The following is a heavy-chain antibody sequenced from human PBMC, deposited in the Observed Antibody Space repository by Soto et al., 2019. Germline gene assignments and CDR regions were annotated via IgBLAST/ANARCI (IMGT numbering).Heavy chain of an antibody. CDR1: GGSITNYY. Sequence: QVQLQESGPGLVKPSETLSLICTVSGGSITNYYCSWFRQPPGKGLEWIGYINNDGYSAYNRSLKRRVTLSMAASKTHFSMMLESVTATDTAVYYCARHGFGPLHGLVDVWGPGTTVIVSS. V-gene: IGHV4-59*08. J-gene: IGHJ6*02. CDR2: INNDGYS. D-gene: IGHD3-10*01. CDR3: ARHGFGPLHGLVDV.